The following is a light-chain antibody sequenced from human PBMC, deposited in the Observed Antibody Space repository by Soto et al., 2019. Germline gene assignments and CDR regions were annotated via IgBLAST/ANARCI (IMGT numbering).Light chain of an antibody. V-gene: IGKV3-11*01. CDR3: QQRSNWPST. J-gene: IGKJ4*01. CDR1: QSVSSY. Sequence: EIVLPQSPATLSLSPGERAALSCRASQSVSSYLAWYQQKPVQAPRLLIYDASKRAPGIPARFTGSGSGTDFTLTISSLEPEDFAVYFCQQRSNWPSTFGGGTKVEI. CDR2: DAS.